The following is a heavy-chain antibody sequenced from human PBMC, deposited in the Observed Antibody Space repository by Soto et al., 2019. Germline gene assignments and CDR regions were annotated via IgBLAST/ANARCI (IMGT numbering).Heavy chain of an antibody. CDR3: ANLLRGDYEI. CDR1: GFTFSSYG. D-gene: IGHD4-17*01. CDR2: ISYDGSNK. Sequence: GGSLRLSCAASGFTFSSYGMHWVRQAPGKGLEWVAVISYDGSNKYYADSVKGRFTISRDNSKNTLYLQMNSLRAEDTAVYYCANLLRGDYEIWGQGTMVTVSS. V-gene: IGHV3-30*18. J-gene: IGHJ3*02.